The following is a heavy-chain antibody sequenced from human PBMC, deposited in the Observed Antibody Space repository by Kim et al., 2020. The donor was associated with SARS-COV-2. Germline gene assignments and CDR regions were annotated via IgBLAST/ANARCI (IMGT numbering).Heavy chain of an antibody. Sequence: ASVKVSCKVSGYTLTELSMHWVRQAPGKGLEWMGGFDPEDGETIYAQKFQGRVTMTEDTSTDTAYMELSSLRSEDTAVYYCATLKNYYDLGWFDPWGQGTLVTVSS. CDR2: FDPEDGET. V-gene: IGHV1-24*01. J-gene: IGHJ5*02. CDR1: GYTLTELS. D-gene: IGHD3-22*01. CDR3: ATLKNYYDLGWFDP.